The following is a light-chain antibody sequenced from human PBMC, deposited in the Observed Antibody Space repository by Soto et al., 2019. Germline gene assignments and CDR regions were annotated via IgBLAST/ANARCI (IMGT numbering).Light chain of an antibody. Sequence: VMTQSPAGLSLSPGERATLSCRAGQGVTTNFAWYQQKSGQSPRLLIYDVSIRATGVPARFSGTGSETDFTLTISGLQSEDSAVYFCQQYNNWPFSFGQGTRLEIK. V-gene: IGKV3-15*01. J-gene: IGKJ5*01. CDR2: DVS. CDR3: QQYNNWPFS. CDR1: QGVTTN.